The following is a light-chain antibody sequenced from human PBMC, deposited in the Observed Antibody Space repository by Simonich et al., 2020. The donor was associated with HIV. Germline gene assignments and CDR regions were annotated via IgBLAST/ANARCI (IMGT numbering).Light chain of an antibody. CDR3: QQSYSTPFT. Sequence: DIQMTQSPSSLSASVGDRVTITCRASQSISSYLNWYQQKPGKAPKLLIYAASSLQSGVPSRFSGSGSGTDFTPTISSLQREDFASYYCQQSYSTPFTFGQGAKVEIK. CDR2: AAS. J-gene: IGKJ2*01. CDR1: QSISSY. V-gene: IGKV1-39*01.